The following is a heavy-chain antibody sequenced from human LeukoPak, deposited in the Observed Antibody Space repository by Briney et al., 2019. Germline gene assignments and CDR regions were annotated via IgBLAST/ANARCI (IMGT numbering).Heavy chain of an antibody. D-gene: IGHD3-22*01. CDR2: ISSSGTTI. V-gene: IGHV3-48*01. CDR3: AKGASSGYPHYFAY. Sequence: SGGSLRLSCVASGFTLSFYSMNWVRQPPGKGLEWVSYISSSGTTIYYADSVRGRFTISRDNSRDTLYLQMNNLRAEDTAVYYCAKGASSGYPHYFAYWGQGALLTVSS. J-gene: IGHJ4*02. CDR1: GFTLSFYS.